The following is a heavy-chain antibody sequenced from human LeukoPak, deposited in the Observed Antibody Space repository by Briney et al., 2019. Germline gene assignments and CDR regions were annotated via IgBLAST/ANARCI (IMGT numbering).Heavy chain of an antibody. CDR2: IRGSGGST. CDR3: AKEGHIAARPGGRYYYYYGMDV. Sequence: GGSLRLSCAASGFTFSSYAMSWVRQAPGKGLEWVSAIRGSGGSTYYADSVKGRLTISRDNSKNTLYLQMNSLRAEDTAVYYCAKEGHIAARPGGRYYYYYGMDVWGQGTTVTVSS. V-gene: IGHV3-23*01. J-gene: IGHJ6*02. D-gene: IGHD6-6*01. CDR1: GFTFSSYA.